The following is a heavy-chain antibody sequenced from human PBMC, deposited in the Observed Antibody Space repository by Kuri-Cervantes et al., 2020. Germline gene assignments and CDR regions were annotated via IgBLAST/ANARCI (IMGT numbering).Heavy chain of an antibody. V-gene: IGHV3-30*03. D-gene: IGHD5-24*01. CDR3: ARDMTHPMATIIAYYYYGLDV. CDR2: ISYDGSNK. CDR1: GFTFSSYG. J-gene: IGHJ6*02. Sequence: GESLKISCAASGFTFSSYGMHWVRQAPGRGLEWVAVISYDGSNKYYADSVKGRFTISRDNSKNTLYLQMNSLRAEDTAVYYCARDMTHPMATIIAYYYYGLDVWGQGTTVTVSS.